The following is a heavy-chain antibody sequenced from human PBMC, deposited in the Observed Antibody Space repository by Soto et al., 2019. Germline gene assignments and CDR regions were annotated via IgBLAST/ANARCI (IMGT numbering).Heavy chain of an antibody. CDR2: ISAYNGNT. CDR1: GYTFTSYG. CDR3: ARSIIGYCSGGSCYAYFDI. D-gene: IGHD2-15*01. V-gene: IGHV1-18*01. J-gene: IGHJ3*02. Sequence: QVQLVQSGAEVKKPGASVKVSCKASGYTFTSYGISWVRQAPGQGLEWMGWISAYNGNTNYAQKLQGRVTMTTDTSTSTAYMELRSLRSDDTAVYYCARSIIGYCSGGSCYAYFDIWGQGTMAPVSS.